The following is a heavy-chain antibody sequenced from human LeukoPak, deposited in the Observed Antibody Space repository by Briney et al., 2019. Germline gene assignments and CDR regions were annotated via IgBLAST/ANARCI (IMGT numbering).Heavy chain of an antibody. V-gene: IGHV3-48*02. CDR3: ARDHCSSTSCYYYYYGMDV. CDR1: GFTFSSYS. D-gene: IGHD2-2*01. Sequence: GGSLRLSCAASGFTFSSYSMNWVRQAPGKGLEWVSYISSSSGTIYYADSVKGRFTISRDNAKNSLYLQMNSLRDEDTAVYYCARDHCSSTSCYYYYYGMDVWGQGTTVTVSS. CDR2: ISSSSGTI. J-gene: IGHJ6*02.